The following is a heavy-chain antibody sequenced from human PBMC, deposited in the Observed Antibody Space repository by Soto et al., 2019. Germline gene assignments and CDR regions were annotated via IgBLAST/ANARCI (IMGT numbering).Heavy chain of an antibody. CDR3: ARDMYSSDYFVKWFEP. D-gene: IGHD6-19*01. V-gene: IGHV3-30-3*01. CDR2: ISHDGINK. CDR1: GFSFSSYA. J-gene: IGHJ5*02. Sequence: QVRLVESGGGVVQPGRSLRLSCTASGFSFSSYAMYWFRQPPGKGLEWVAVISHDGINKHYADSVKGRVTVSTDNSNHSLDLQLNSLSSEDTAMYYCARDMYSSDYFVKWFEPWGQGTLVTVS.